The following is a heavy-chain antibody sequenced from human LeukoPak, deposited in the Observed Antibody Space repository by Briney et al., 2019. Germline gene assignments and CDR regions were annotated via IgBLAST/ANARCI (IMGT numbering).Heavy chain of an antibody. V-gene: IGHV4-4*07. CDR2: IYTSGTT. CDR3: ARGRGPDYDYYYMDV. Sequence: SETLSLTCTVSGGSISSYYWSWIRQPPGKGLEWIGRIYTSGTTKYNPSLKSRVTISVDTSKNQFSLRLSSVTAADTAVYYCARGRGPDYDYYYMDVWGEGTTVTVSS. J-gene: IGHJ6*03. CDR1: GGSISSYY.